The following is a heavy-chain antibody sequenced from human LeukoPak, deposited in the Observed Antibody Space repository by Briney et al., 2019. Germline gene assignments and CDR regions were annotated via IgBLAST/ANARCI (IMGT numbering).Heavy chain of an antibody. J-gene: IGHJ4*02. CDR3: ARDYDLWSGYYRGFDY. CDR2: ISSSSSYI. V-gene: IGHV3-21*01. CDR1: GFTFSSYS. Sequence: PGGSLRLSCAASGFTFSSYSMNWVRQAPGKGLEWVSSISSSSSYIYYADSVKGRFTISRDNAKDSLYLQMNSLRAEDTAVYYCARDYDLWSGYYRGFDYWGQGTLVTISS. D-gene: IGHD3-3*01.